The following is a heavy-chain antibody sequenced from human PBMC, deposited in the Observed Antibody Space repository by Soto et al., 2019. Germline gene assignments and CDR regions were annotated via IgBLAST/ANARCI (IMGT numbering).Heavy chain of an antibody. CDR3: ARGAVAAAGIYSFDY. CDR1: GYTFTGYY. CDR2: INPNSGGT. D-gene: IGHD6-13*01. V-gene: IGHV1-2*04. J-gene: IGHJ4*02. Sequence: ASVKVSCKASGYTFTGYYMHWVRQAPGQGLEWTGWINPNSGGTNYAQKFQGWVTMTRDTSISTAYMELSRLRSDDTAVYYCARGAVAAAGIYSFDYWGQGPQVTVSS.